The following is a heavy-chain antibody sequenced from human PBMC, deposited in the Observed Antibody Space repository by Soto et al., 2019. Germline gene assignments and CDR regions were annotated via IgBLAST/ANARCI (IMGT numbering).Heavy chain of an antibody. CDR3: ARHEGNYDSSGYYWGAFDI. V-gene: IGHV4-39*01. J-gene: IGHJ3*02. Sequence: QLQLQESGPGLVKPSETLSLTCTVSGGSISSSSYYWGWIRQPPGKGLEWIGSIYYSGSTYYNPSLKSRVTISVDTSKNQFSLKLSSVTAADTAVYYCARHEGNYDSSGYYWGAFDIWGQGTMVTVSS. CDR1: GGSISSSSYY. CDR2: IYYSGST. D-gene: IGHD3-22*01.